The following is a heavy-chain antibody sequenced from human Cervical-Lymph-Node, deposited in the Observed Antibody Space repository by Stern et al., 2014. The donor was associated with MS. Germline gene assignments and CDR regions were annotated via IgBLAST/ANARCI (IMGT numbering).Heavy chain of an antibody. Sequence: VQLVQSGAEVRKPGESLKISCKGFGYSFTSYWVGWVRQMPGKGLEYMGLIYPGDSDTRSSPSFQGQVTISVDKSTSSAYLQWGSLKASDTALYYCTRRGDYDDYWGQGTLVTVSS. D-gene: IGHD4-17*01. V-gene: IGHV5-51*01. CDR1: GYSFTSYW. CDR2: IYPGDSDT. J-gene: IGHJ4*02. CDR3: TRRGDYDDY.